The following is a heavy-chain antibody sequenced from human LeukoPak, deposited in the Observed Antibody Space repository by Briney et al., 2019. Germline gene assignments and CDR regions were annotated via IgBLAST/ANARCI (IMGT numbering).Heavy chain of an antibody. CDR2: IYYSGST. CDR1: GVSVSSGSYY. D-gene: IGHD6-6*01. J-gene: IGHJ4*02. CDR3: ARDDGIAARQFDC. V-gene: IGHV4-61*01. Sequence: SETLSLTCTVSGVSVSSGSYYWSWIRQPPGKGLEWIGYIYYSGSTNYNPSLKSRVTISVDTSKNQFSLKLSSVTAADAAVYYCARDDGIAARQFDCWGQGTLVTVSS.